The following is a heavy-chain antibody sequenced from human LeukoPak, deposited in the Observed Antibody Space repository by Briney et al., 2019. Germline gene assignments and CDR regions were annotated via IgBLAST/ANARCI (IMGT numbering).Heavy chain of an antibody. V-gene: IGHV3-30-3*01. CDR2: ISYDGSNK. Sequence: GGSLRLSCAASGFTFSSYAMHWVRQAPGKGLELVAVISYDGSNKYYADSVKGRFTISRDNSKNTLYLQMNSLRAEDTAVYYCARDRYSSSWYEYYYYYGMDVWGQGTTVTVSS. J-gene: IGHJ6*02. CDR3: ARDRYSSSWYEYYYYYGMDV. D-gene: IGHD6-13*01. CDR1: GFTFSSYA.